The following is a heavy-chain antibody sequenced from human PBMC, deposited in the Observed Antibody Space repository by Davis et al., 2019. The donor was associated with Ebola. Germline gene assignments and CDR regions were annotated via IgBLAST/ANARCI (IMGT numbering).Heavy chain of an antibody. D-gene: IGHD3-3*01. CDR2: IIPIFGTA. Sequence: SVKVSCKASGYTFTSYGISWVRQAPGQGLEWMGGIIPIFGTANYAQKFQGRVTITADESTSTAYMELSSLRSEDTAVYYCAKSDVTIFGVVDPTPFDYWGQGTLVTVSS. V-gene: IGHV1-69*13. CDR1: GYTFTSYG. J-gene: IGHJ4*02. CDR3: AKSDVTIFGVVDPTPFDY.